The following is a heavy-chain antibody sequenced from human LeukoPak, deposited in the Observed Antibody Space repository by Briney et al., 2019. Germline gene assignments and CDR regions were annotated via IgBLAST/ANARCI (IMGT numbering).Heavy chain of an antibody. V-gene: IGHV1-18*01. D-gene: IGHD4-23*01. Sequence: GASVKVSCKASGYTFTSCGISWVRQAPGQGLEWMGWISAYNGNTNYAQKLQGRVTMTTDTSTSTAYMELRSLRSDDTAVYYCARASPDLPLYGGNSYYYYYMDVWGKGTTVTVSS. CDR3: ARASPDLPLYGGNSYYYYYMDV. CDR1: GYTFTSCG. CDR2: ISAYNGNT. J-gene: IGHJ6*03.